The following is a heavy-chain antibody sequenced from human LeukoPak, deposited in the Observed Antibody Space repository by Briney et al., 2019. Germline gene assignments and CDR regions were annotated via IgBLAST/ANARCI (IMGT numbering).Heavy chain of an antibody. D-gene: IGHD1-26*01. CDR1: GGSIISDNHF. Sequence: PSETLSLTCTVSGGSIISDNHFWSWIRQHAGKDLEWLGYIHHSGRAFYSPSLESRLTISLDTSKNQFSLKLNSVIGADTAVYYCAREVNRPTDADAFDIWGQGTMVTVSS. CDR2: IHHSGRA. CDR3: AREVNRPTDADAFDI. V-gene: IGHV4-31*03. J-gene: IGHJ3*02.